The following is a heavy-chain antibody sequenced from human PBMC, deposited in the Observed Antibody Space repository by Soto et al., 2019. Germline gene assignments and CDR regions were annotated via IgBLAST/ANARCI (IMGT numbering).Heavy chain of an antibody. CDR1: GASITQYY. J-gene: IGHJ4*02. Sequence: SETLSLTCTVSGASITQYYWNWIRQSPGKGLEWIVSVSSTGSTVFNPSLTSRVTVSLDTSKNQFSLTLNSVTAADTAVYYCARGGGGPYQNHKYEFWSQGTFVTV. D-gene: IGHD2-8*01. V-gene: IGHV4-59*01. CDR3: ARGGGGPYQNHKYEF. CDR2: VSSTGST.